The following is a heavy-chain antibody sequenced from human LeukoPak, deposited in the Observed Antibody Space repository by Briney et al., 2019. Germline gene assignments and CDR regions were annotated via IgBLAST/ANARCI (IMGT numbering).Heavy chain of an antibody. Sequence: LPGGSLRLSCAASGFTFSSYWMSWVRQAPGKGLEWVANIKQDGSEKYYVDSVKGRFTISRDNAKNSLYLQMNSLRAEDTAVFYCARLSANHCSSTSCYPDAFDIWGQGTMVTVSS. CDR1: GFTFSSYW. V-gene: IGHV3-7*01. CDR2: IKQDGSEK. J-gene: IGHJ3*02. D-gene: IGHD2-2*01. CDR3: ARLSANHCSSTSCYPDAFDI.